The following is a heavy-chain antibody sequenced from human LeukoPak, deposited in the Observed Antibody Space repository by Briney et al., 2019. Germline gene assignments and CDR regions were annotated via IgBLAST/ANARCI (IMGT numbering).Heavy chain of an antibody. J-gene: IGHJ3*02. D-gene: IGHD2-2*01. Sequence: SETLSLTCTVSGGSISSGGYYWSWIRQHPGKGLEWIGYIYYSGSTYYNPSLKSRVTISVDTSKNQFSLKLSSVTAADTAVYYCARGCSAPVYCSSTSHDAFDIWGQGTMVTVSS. CDR3: ARGCSAPVYCSSTSHDAFDI. CDR1: GGSISSGGYY. CDR2: IYYSGST. V-gene: IGHV4-31*03.